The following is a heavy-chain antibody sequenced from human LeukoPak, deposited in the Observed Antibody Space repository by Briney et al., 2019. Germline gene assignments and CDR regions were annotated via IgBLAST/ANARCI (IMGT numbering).Heavy chain of an antibody. CDR1: GFTFSSYA. Sequence: PGRSLRLSCAASGFTFSSYAMHWVRQAPGKGLEWVAVISYDGSNKHYADSVEGRFTISRDNSKNTLDLQMFSLRAEDTAVYHCARRATLTYYAMDVWGQGTTVTVSS. CDR3: ARRATLTYYAMDV. CDR2: ISYDGSNK. J-gene: IGHJ6*02. D-gene: IGHD1-26*01. V-gene: IGHV3-30-3*01.